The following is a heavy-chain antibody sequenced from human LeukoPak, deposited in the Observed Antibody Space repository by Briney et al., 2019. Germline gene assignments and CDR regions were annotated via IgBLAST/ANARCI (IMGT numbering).Heavy chain of an antibody. D-gene: IGHD1-26*01. CDR3: ANIVGAIHHEAFGAFDI. V-gene: IGHV4-61*05. Sequence: PSETLSLTCTVSGGSISSSSYYWGWIRQPPGKGLEWIGYIYYSGNTNYNPSLKSRVTISVDTSKNQFSLKLSSVTAADTAVYYCANIVGAIHHEAFGAFDIWGQGTMVTVSS. CDR2: IYYSGNT. CDR1: GGSISSSSYY. J-gene: IGHJ3*02.